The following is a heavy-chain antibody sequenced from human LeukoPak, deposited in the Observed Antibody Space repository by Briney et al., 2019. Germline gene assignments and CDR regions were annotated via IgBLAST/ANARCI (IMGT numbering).Heavy chain of an antibody. V-gene: IGHV3-64*02. D-gene: IGHD6-13*01. CDR3: ARQAAGVVY. Sequence: PGGSLRLSCAASGFTFSSYAMHWVRQAPGKGLEYVSGISRNGGSTYYADSVKGRFTISRDNSKNTLYLQMGGLRAEDMAVYSCARQAAGVVYWGQGTLVTVSS. CDR1: GFTFSSYA. CDR2: ISRNGGST. J-gene: IGHJ4*02.